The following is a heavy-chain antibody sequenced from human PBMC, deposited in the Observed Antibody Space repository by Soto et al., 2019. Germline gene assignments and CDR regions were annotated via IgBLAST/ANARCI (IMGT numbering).Heavy chain of an antibody. D-gene: IGHD3-10*01. J-gene: IGHJ3*02. CDR2: IYYSGST. Sequence: SETLSLTCIISGGLISNYYWSWIRQHPGKGLEWIGYIYYSGSTYYNPSLKSRVTISVDTSKNQFSLKLSSVTAADTAVYYCARDRRRKMVRGVINSDAFDIWGQGTMVTVSS. CDR3: ARDRRRKMVRGVINSDAFDI. V-gene: IGHV4-59*06. CDR1: GGLISNYY.